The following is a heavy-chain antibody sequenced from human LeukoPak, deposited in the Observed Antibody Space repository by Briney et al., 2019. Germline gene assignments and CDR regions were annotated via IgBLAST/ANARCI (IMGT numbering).Heavy chain of an antibody. Sequence: GGSLRLSCAATGFTFRSYAMYWVRQAPGKGLEWVALTHHDGTKYYSDSVKGRFTISRDNAKNSLYLQMNSLRAEDTAVYYCARIMPPGFDYWGQGTLVTVSS. D-gene: IGHD2-2*01. CDR2: THHDGTK. J-gene: IGHJ4*02. V-gene: IGHV3-30*02. CDR1: GFTFRSYA. CDR3: ARIMPPGFDY.